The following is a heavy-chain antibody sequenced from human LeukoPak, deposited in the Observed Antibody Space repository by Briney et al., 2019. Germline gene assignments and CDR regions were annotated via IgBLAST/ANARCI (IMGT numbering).Heavy chain of an antibody. Sequence: SETLSLTYAVSGYSITTGRYWGWIWQPPGKGLEWIGSIYQSGSTHYNPSLKSRVTISVDKSKNQFSLNLRSVTAPDTAVYYCARSLSTAGIDYWGQGTLVTVSS. CDR2: IYQSGST. CDR1: GYSITTGRY. D-gene: IGHD2-2*01. V-gene: IGHV4-38-2*01. J-gene: IGHJ4*02. CDR3: ARSLSTAGIDY.